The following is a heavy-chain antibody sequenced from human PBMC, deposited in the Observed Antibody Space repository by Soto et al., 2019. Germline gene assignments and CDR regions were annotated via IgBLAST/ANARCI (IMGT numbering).Heavy chain of an antibody. CDR1: GFTFSSYA. CDR2: ISYDGSNK. V-gene: IGHV3-30-3*01. D-gene: IGHD3-10*01. Sequence: QVQLVESGGGVVQPGRSLRLSCAASGFTFSSYAMHWVRQAPGKGLEWVAVISYDGSNKYYADSVKGRFTISRDNSKNTHYLEINSLRAEDMAVYYCARSFGMATNPADYFQHWGQGTLVTVSS. CDR3: ARSFGMATNPADYFQH. J-gene: IGHJ1*01.